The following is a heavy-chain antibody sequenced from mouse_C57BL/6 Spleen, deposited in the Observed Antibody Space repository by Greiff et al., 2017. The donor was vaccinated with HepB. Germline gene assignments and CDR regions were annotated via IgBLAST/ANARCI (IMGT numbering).Heavy chain of an antibody. CDR1: GYAFSSYW. CDR2: IYHGDGDT. Sequence: LVESGAELVKPGASVKISCKASGYAFSSYWMNWVRQRPGKGLEWIGQIYHGDGDTNYNGKFKGKATLTADKSSSTDYMQLSSLTSEDSAVYFCAREGVYDALYAMDYWGQGTSVTVSS. J-gene: IGHJ4*01. D-gene: IGHD2-3*01. CDR3: AREGVYDALYAMDY. V-gene: IGHV1-80*01.